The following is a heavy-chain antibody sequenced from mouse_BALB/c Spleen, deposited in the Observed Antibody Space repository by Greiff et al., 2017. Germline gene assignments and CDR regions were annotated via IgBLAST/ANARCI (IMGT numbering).Heavy chain of an antibody. D-gene: IGHD6-1*01. CDR1: GFTFSSYS. CDR2: ISNGGGST. V-gene: IGHV5-12-2*01. CDR3: FARGYCYAMDY. Sequence: EVKVVESGAGLVQPGGSLKLSCAASGFTFSSYSMSWVRQTPEKRLEWVAYISNGGGSTYYPDTVKGRFTITRDKANNTLYLQMSSLKSEDTAMYYCFARGYCYAMDYWGQGTTVTVSS. J-gene: IGHJ4*01.